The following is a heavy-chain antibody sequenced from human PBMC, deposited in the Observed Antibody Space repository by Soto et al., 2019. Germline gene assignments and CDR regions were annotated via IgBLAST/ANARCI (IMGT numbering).Heavy chain of an antibody. J-gene: IGHJ3*02. D-gene: IGHD3-22*01. CDR1: GYTFNIYY. CDR2: INPSGGST. Sequence: GAPVKFSCKASGYTFNIYYIHWVRQAPGQGLEWMGTINPSGGSTSYAQKFQGRVTMTRDTSTSTVYMELSSLGSEDTAMYYCARDRDYYDSSGFYGGFDIWGQGTVVTVSS. CDR3: ARDRDYYDSSGFYGGFDI. V-gene: IGHV1-46*02.